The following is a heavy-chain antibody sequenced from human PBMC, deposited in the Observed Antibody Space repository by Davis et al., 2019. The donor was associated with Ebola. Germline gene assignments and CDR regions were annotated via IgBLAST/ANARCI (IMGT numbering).Heavy chain of an antibody. D-gene: IGHD6-13*01. V-gene: IGHV3-30*04. Sequence: GESLKISCAASGFTFSLYAMHWVRRQAPSKGLEWVAVISYDGRNKFYADSVKGRFTISRDNSKNTLYLQMNSLRAEDTATYYCARDLAAAGDWGQGTLVTVSS. J-gene: IGHJ4*02. CDR1: GFTFSLYA. CDR3: ARDLAAAGD. CDR2: ISYDGRNK.